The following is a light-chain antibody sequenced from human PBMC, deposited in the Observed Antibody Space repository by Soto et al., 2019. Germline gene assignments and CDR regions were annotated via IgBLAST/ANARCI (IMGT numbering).Light chain of an antibody. CDR3: QKYTTVPA. J-gene: IGKJ4*01. CDR1: QGISNY. Sequence: DIQMTQSPSSLSASVGDRVTITCRASQGISNYLAWYQQIPGKVPKLLISAASTLQSEVPSRFSGSGSGTDFTITISSLKPEDVATYYCQKYTTVPAVGGGTKVEIK. V-gene: IGKV1-27*01. CDR2: AAS.